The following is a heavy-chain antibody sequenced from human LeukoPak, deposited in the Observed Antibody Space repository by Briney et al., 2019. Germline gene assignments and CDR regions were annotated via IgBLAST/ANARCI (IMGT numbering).Heavy chain of an antibody. J-gene: IGHJ5*02. V-gene: IGHV4-34*01. CDR1: GGSFSGYY. CDR3: ARRGYCSSTSCYEYWFDP. CDR2: INQSGRT. D-gene: IGHD2-2*01. Sequence: SETLSLTCTVYGGSFSGYYWSWIRQVQGKGLEWIGEINQSGRTNYNPSLKSRLTISVDTSKNQFSLKLSSVTATDTAVYYCARRGYCSSTSCYEYWFDPWGQGTLVTVSS.